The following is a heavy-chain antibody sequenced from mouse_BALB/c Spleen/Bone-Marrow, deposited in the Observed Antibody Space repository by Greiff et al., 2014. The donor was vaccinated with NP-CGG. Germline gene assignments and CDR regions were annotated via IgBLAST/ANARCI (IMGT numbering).Heavy chain of an antibody. CDR3: ARAITDAMDY. CDR1: GYAFTNYL. J-gene: IGHJ4*01. Sequence: LVESGAELVRPGTSVKVSCKGSGYAFTNYLIEWVKQRPGQGLEWIGVINPGSGGTKYNEKFKGKATLTADKSSSTAYMQLSSLTSDDSAVYFCARAITDAMDYWGQGTSVTVSS. D-gene: IGHD2-4*01. V-gene: IGHV1-54*03. CDR2: INPGSGGT.